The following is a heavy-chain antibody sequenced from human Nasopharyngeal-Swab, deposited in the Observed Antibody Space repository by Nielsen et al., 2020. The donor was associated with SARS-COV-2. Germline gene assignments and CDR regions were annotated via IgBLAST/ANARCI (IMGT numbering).Heavy chain of an antibody. J-gene: IGHJ3*01. CDR3: ARLQQQLPGIV. CDR2: TYYRSQWNY. Sequence: SPTLSLPCAISGDRVSHNRAAWRWLRQSPSRGLGWLGSTYYRSQWNYDSADSVRGRLTVNPDTSRNQVSLHLNSVTPEETAVYYCARLQQQLPGIVWGQGTMVIVSS. V-gene: IGHV6-1*01. D-gene: IGHD6-13*01. CDR1: GDRVSHNRAA.